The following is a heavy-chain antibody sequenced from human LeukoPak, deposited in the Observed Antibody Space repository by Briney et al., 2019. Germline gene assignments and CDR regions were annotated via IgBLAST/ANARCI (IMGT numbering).Heavy chain of an antibody. V-gene: IGHV4-39*01. D-gene: IGHD1-26*01. CDR2: VHKSGSN. J-gene: IGHJ4*02. CDR3: ARLGTYFRATDF. CDR1: GGSITSGYYY. Sequence: SETLSLTCTVSGGSITSGYYYWGWIRQSPGKGLEWTGAVHKSGSNYFNSSLKSRVIISIDTSKNQFSLNLISVTAADTAVYFCARLGTYFRATDFWGQGALVAVSS.